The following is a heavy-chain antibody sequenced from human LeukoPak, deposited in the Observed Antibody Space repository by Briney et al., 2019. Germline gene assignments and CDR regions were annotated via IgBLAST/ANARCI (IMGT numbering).Heavy chain of an antibody. J-gene: IGHJ2*01. Sequence: GGSLRLSCAASGFTFNNYAMDWVRQAPGKGLEWVSLISRSGATTYYVDSVKGRFTISRDNSRNTLYLQMTSLRAEDTAVYYCARDPGDRWFFDLWGRGTLVTVSS. CDR2: ISRSGATT. D-gene: IGHD7-27*01. CDR1: GFTFNNYA. V-gene: IGHV3-23*01. CDR3: ARDPGDRWFFDL.